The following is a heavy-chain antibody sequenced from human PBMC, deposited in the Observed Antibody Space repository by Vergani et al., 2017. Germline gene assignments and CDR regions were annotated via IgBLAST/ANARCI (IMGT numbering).Heavy chain of an antibody. CDR2: INHSGST. CDR1: GGSFSGYY. V-gene: IGHV4-34*01. Sequence: QVQLQQWGAGLLKPSETLSLTCAVYGGSFSGYYWSWIRQPPGKGLEWIGEINHSGSTNYKPSLKSRITISVDTSKNQFSLKLSSVTAADTAVYYCARDKQWLIRGDWFDPWGQGTLVTVSS. J-gene: IGHJ5*02. D-gene: IGHD6-19*01. CDR3: ARDKQWLIRGDWFDP.